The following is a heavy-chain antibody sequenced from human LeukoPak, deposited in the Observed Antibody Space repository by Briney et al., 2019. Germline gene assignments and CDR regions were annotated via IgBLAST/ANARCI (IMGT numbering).Heavy chain of an antibody. V-gene: IGHV1-58*02. Sequence: TSVKVSCKASGFTFTSSAMQWVRQARGQRLEWIGWIVVGSGNTNYAQKFQGRVTMTRDTSISTAYMELSRLRSDDTAVYFCARDHCVSSGCYEDYYYGMDVWGRGTTVTVSS. CDR1: GFTFTSSA. CDR3: ARDHCVSSGCYEDYYYGMDV. D-gene: IGHD2-2*01. J-gene: IGHJ6*02. CDR2: IVVGSGNT.